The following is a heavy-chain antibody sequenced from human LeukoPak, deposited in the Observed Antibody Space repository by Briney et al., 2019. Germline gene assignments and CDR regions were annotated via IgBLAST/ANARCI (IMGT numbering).Heavy chain of an antibody. CDR1: GFTFSSYW. Sequence: GSLRLSCAASGFTFSSYWMSWVRQAPGKGLEWVANIKQDGSEKYYVDSVKGRFTISRDNAKNSLYLQMNSLRAEDTAVYYCARVCISWYYDYVWGSYRRGSYFDYWGQGTLVTVSS. CDR2: IKQDGSEK. V-gene: IGHV3-7*01. J-gene: IGHJ4*02. CDR3: ARVCISWYYDYVWGSYRRGSYFDY. D-gene: IGHD3-16*02.